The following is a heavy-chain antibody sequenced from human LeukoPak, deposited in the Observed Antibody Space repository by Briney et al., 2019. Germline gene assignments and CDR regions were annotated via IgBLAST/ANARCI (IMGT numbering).Heavy chain of an antibody. CDR1: GFTFSSYW. D-gene: IGHD1-26*01. V-gene: IGHV3-7*01. CDR2: IKGDESAR. CDR3: ARDVVGSLDY. J-gene: IGHJ4*02. Sequence: PGGSLRLSCAASGFTFSSYWMAWVRQAPGKGLEWVANIKGDESARHQADSVKGRFTISRDNTRNSLYLQMTNLRGDDTAVYYCARDVVGSLDYCGQGTLVTVSS.